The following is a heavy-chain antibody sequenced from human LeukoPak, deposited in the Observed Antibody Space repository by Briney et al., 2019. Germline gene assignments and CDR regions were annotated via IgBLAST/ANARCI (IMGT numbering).Heavy chain of an antibody. Sequence: PSETLSLTCTVSGGSISSSSYYWGWIRQPPGKGLEWIGSIYYSGSTYYNPSLKSRVTISVDTSKNQFSLKLSSVTAADTAVYYRARHSSIVATIGKWGQGTLVTVSS. J-gene: IGHJ4*02. CDR1: GGSISSSSYY. D-gene: IGHD5-12*01. CDR3: ARHSSIVATIGK. CDR2: IYYSGST. V-gene: IGHV4-39*01.